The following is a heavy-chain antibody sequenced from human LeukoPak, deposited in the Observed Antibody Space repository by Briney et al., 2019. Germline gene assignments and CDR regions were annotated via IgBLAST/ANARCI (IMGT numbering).Heavy chain of an antibody. CDR2: IYHGGSA. J-gene: IGHJ4*02. CDR3: VRDDMWSGYYYFDY. V-gene: IGHV4-38-2*02. D-gene: IGHD3-3*01. CDR1: GYFISSGYY. Sequence: SETLSLTCTVSGYFISSGYYWGWIRQPPGRGLEWIGSIYHGGSAFYNPFLRSRVTISVDTSKNQFSLKLTSVTAADTAVYYCVRDDMWSGYYYFDYWGQGTLVTVSS.